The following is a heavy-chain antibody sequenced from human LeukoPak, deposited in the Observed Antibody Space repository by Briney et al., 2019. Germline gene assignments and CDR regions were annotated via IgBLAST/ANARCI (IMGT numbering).Heavy chain of an antibody. Sequence: GASVKVSCKASGGTFSSYAISWVRQAPGQGLEWMGGIIPIFGTANYAQKFQGRVTITADESTSTAYMELSSLRSEDTAVYYCASRGIAARDYYYMDVWGKGPRSPSP. CDR3: ASRGIAARDYYYMDV. CDR2: IIPIFGTA. D-gene: IGHD6-6*01. CDR1: GGTFSSYA. J-gene: IGHJ6*03. V-gene: IGHV1-69*13.